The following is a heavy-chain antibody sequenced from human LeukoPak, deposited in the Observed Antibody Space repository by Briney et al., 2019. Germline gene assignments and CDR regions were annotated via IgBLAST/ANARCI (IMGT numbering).Heavy chain of an antibody. CDR2: IWYDGSNK. Sequence: GGSLRLSCAASGFTFSSYGMHWVRQAPGKGLEWVAVIWYDGSNKYYADSVKGRFTISRDNAKSTLYLQMNSLRAEDTAVYYCAKDRDPMPSRGMDVWGQGTTVAVSS. J-gene: IGHJ6*02. CDR1: GFTFSSYG. V-gene: IGHV3-33*03. CDR3: AKDRDPMPSRGMDV. D-gene: IGHD2-2*01.